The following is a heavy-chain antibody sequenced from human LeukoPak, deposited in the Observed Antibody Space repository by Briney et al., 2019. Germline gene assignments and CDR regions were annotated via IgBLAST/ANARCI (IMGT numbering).Heavy chain of an antibody. CDR1: GFTFSTYS. D-gene: IGHD3-9*01. CDR3: ARDSDYDILTGYSHLFDY. Sequence: GGSLRLSCAASGFTFSTYSMNWVRQAPGKGLEWVSYISSSSLSIYYADSVKGRFTISRDNSKNTLYLQMNSLRAEDTAVYYCARDSDYDILTGYSHLFDYWGQGTLVTVSS. J-gene: IGHJ4*02. V-gene: IGHV3-48*01. CDR2: ISSSSLSI.